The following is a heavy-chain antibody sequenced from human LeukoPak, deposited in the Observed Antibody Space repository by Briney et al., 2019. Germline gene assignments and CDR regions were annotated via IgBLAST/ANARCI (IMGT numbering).Heavy chain of an antibody. D-gene: IGHD5-18*01. V-gene: IGHV3-21*01. CDR3: ARVTSESYGSAFDY. J-gene: IGHJ4*02. CDR2: ISSSSSYI. Sequence: GGSLRLSCAASGFTFSTYTMNWVRQAPGKGLEWVSSISSSSSYIYYADSVKGRFTISRDNAKNSLYLQMNSLRAEDTAVYYCARVTSESYGSAFDYWGQGTLVTVSS. CDR1: GFTFSTYT.